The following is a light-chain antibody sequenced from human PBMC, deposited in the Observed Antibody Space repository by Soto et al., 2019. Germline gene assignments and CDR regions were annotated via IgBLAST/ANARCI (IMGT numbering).Light chain of an antibody. CDR3: QQHVMPPFN. V-gene: IGKV3-20*01. CDR1: QSASKWY. CDR2: GAS. Sequence: DIVLTQSPGTLSLSPGERATLSCRASQSASKWYVAWYQVKPGQAPRLVIYGASSRATGIPDRFSGGGSGTEFTLSISRLEPEDFAVYYCQQHVMPPFNFGRGTKVDSK. J-gene: IGKJ2*01.